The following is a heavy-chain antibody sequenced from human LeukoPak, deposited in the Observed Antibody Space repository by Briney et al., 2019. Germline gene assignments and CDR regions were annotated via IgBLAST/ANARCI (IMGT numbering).Heavy chain of an antibody. J-gene: IGHJ5*02. CDR1: GGSISDYY. CDR2: IYYSGST. Sequence: PSETLSLTCTVSGGSISDYYWSWIRQPPGKGLQWIGYIYYSGSTNYNPSLKNRVTMSVDTSKNQFSLRLSSVTAADTAVYYCARTYGSGGYQRFDPWGQGTLVTVSS. V-gene: IGHV4-59*01. CDR3: ARTYGSGGYQRFDP. D-gene: IGHD3-10*01.